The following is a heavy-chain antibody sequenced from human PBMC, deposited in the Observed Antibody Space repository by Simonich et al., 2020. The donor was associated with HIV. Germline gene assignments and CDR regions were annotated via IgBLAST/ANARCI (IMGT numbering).Heavy chain of an antibody. CDR3: AREENTGYYSAFYI. Sequence: QVQLQQWGAGLLKPSETLSLTCAVYGGSFSTYYWNWIRQSPGKGLECIGEINQSRNTNYNPSLKSRLTISVDTSKNQFSLKLNSVTAADTAVYYCAREENTGYYSAFYIWGQGTMVTVSS. CDR1: GGSFSTYY. D-gene: IGHD5-12*01. CDR2: INQSRNT. V-gene: IGHV4-34*01. J-gene: IGHJ3*02.